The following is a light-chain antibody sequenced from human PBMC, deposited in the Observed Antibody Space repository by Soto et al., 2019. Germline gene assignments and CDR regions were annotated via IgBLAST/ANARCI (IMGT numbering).Light chain of an antibody. CDR1: SSDVGGYNY. CDR2: EVS. CDR3: CSYAGSDTDV. J-gene: IGLJ2*01. V-gene: IGLV2-11*01. Sequence: QSALTQPRSVSGSPGQSVTISCTGTSSDVGGYNYVSWYQQHPGKAPKLMIYEVSKRPSGVPDRFSGSKSGNTASLTISGLQAEDEADYHCCSYAGSDTDVFGGGTKLTVL.